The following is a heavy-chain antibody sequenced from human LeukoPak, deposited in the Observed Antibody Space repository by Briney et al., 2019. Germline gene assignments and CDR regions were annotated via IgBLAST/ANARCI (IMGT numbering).Heavy chain of an antibody. Sequence: SETLSLTCTVSGGSISSSSYYWGWIRQPPGKGLEWIGSIYYSGSTYYNPSLKGRVTISVDTSKNQFSLKPSSVTAADTAVYYCARDQRGSSGYWGQGTLVTVSS. V-gene: IGHV4-39*07. CDR2: IYYSGST. CDR1: GGSISSSSYY. D-gene: IGHD3-10*01. J-gene: IGHJ4*02. CDR3: ARDQRGSSGY.